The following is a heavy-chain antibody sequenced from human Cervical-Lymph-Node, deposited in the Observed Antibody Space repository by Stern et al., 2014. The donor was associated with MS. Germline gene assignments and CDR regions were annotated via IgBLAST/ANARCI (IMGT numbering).Heavy chain of an antibody. CDR3: ARGLPSF. D-gene: IGHD1-26*01. Sequence: VQLLESGGDLVKPGGSLRLSCAASGFNFSAYYMNWIRPAPGKGLEWLSYISSNGTVIYYADSVKGRFIISRDNAKQSLYLQMNRLRAEDTAVYYCARGLPSFWGQGSLVTVSP. CDR1: GFNFSAYY. J-gene: IGHJ4*02. V-gene: IGHV3-11*01. CDR2: ISSNGTVI.